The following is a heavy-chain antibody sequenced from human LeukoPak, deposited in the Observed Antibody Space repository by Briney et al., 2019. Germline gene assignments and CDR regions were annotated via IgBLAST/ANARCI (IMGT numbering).Heavy chain of an antibody. CDR2: SRNKANSYTT. V-gene: IGHV3-72*01. Sequence: GGPLRLSCAASGFTFSDHYMDWVRQTPGKGLEWVGRSRNKANSYTTEYAASVKGRFIISSDDSKNSLFLQMNSLKTDDTAVYYCTRASLSGSYFFYWGQGALVTVSS. CDR1: GFTFSDHY. D-gene: IGHD1-26*01. CDR3: TRASLSGSYFFY. J-gene: IGHJ4*02.